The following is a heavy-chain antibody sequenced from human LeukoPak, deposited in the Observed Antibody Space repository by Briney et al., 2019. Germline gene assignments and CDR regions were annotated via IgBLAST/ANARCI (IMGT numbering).Heavy chain of an antibody. D-gene: IGHD4-23*01. Sequence: GGSLRLSCAASGFTFSTYAMSWVRHAPGKGLEWVSYISSSGSTIYYADSVKGRFTISRDNAKNSLYLQMNSLRAEDTAVYYCACGGYGGNSDGFDYWGQGTLVTVSS. J-gene: IGHJ4*02. CDR3: ACGGYGGNSDGFDY. CDR1: GFTFSTYA. CDR2: ISSSGSTI. V-gene: IGHV3-11*01.